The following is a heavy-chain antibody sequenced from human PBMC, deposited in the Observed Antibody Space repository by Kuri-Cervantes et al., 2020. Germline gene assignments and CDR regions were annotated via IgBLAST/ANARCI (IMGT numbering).Heavy chain of an antibody. D-gene: IGHD4-17*01. J-gene: IGHJ3*02. CDR2: IWYDGSNK. CDR1: GFTFSSYG. Sequence: GGSLRLSCAASGFTFSSYGMRWVRQAPGKGLEWVAVIWYDGSNKYYADSVKGRFTISRDNSKNTLYLQMNSLRAEDTAVYYCARDQTTVTTMASKSDAFDIWGQGTMVTVSS. V-gene: IGHV3-33*08. CDR3: ARDQTTVTTMASKSDAFDI.